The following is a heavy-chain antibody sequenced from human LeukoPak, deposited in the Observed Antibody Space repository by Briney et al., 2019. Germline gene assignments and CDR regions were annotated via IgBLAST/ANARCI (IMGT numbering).Heavy chain of an antibody. CDR1: GASTSSSNYY. V-gene: IGHV4-39*01. J-gene: IGHJ4*02. CDR3: ARRPTTSIVGATTNYFDH. D-gene: IGHD1-26*01. CDR2: IYFSGST. Sequence: SETLSLTCTVSGASTSSSNYYWGWIRQPPGKGLEWIGSIYFSGSTYYSPSLKSRVTLSIDTSKNQFSLKLTSVPAADTAVYYCARRPTTSIVGATTNYFDHWGQGTLVTVSS.